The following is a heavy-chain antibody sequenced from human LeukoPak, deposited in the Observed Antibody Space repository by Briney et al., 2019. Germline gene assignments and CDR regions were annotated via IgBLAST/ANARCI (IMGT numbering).Heavy chain of an antibody. CDR1: GCSISSSSYY. CDR2: IYYSGST. J-gene: IGHJ4*02. V-gene: IGHV4-39*07. CDR3: ARDRQDDSSGPHDY. D-gene: IGHD3-22*01. Sequence: SETLSLTCTVSGCSISSSSYYWGWLRQPPGEGLEWIGSIYYSGSTYYNPTLRSRVTISVDTSKNQFSLKLSSVTAADTAVYYCARDRQDDSSGPHDYWGQGTLVTVSS.